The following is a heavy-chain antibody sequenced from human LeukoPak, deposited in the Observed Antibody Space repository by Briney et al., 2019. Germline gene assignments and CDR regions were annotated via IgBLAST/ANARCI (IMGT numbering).Heavy chain of an antibody. J-gene: IGHJ4*02. CDR2: ISAYNGNT. Sequence: ASVKVSCKASGYTFSNYAISWVRQAPGQGLEWMGWISAYNGNTNYAPKLQGRVTVTTDTSTSAAYMELRSLRSDDTAVYYCARAWGEDIAARPYYFDYWGQGSLVTVSS. V-gene: IGHV1-18*01. D-gene: IGHD6-6*01. CDR3: ARAWGEDIAARPYYFDY. CDR1: GYTFSNYA.